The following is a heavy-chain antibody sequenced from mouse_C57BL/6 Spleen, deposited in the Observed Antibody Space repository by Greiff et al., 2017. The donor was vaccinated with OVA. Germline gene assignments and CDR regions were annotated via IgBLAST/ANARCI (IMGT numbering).Heavy chain of an antibody. V-gene: IGHV1-82*01. CDR2: IYPGDGDT. CDR3: ARGEVFYYYGAMDY. CDR1: GYAFSSSW. J-gene: IGHJ4*01. Sequence: QVQLQQSGPELVKPGASVKISCKASGYAFSSSWMNWVKQRPGKGLEWIGRIYPGDGDTNYNGKFKGKATLTADKSSSTAYMQLSSLTSEDSAVYFCARGEVFYYYGAMDYWGQGTSVTVSS. D-gene: IGHD1-1*01.